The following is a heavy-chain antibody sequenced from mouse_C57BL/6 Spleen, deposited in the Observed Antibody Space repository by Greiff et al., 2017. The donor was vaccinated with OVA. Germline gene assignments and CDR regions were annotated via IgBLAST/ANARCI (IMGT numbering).Heavy chain of an antibody. CDR2: ISDGGSYT. J-gene: IGHJ1*03. V-gene: IGHV5-4*03. D-gene: IGHD2-3*01. CDR1: GFTFSSYA. CDR3: ARVGDGFYWYFDV. Sequence: EVKLVESGGGLVKPGGSLKLSCAASGFTFSSYAMSWVRQTPEKRLEWVATISDGGSYTYYPDNVKGRFTISRDNAKNNLYLQMSHLKSEDTAMYYCARVGDGFYWYFDVWGTGTTVTVSS.